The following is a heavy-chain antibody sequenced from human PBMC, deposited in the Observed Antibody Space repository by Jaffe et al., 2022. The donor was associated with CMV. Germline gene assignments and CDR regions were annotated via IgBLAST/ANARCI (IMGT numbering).Heavy chain of an antibody. Sequence: EVQLVESGGGLVQPGGSLRLSCAASGFTFSTYEMIWVRQAPGKGLEWVSYITGNSNRIHYVDSVKGRFIISRDNAKNSLFLQMNSLRAEDTAVYYCATDGSRGSDIEYWGQGTLVSVSS. CDR3: ATDGSRGSDIEY. CDR1: GFTFSTYE. V-gene: IGHV3-48*03. CDR2: ITGNSNRI. D-gene: IGHD1-26*01. J-gene: IGHJ4*02.